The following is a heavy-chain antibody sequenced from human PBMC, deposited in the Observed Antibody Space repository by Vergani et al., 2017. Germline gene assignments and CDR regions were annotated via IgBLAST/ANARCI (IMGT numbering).Heavy chain of an antibody. J-gene: IGHJ4*01. CDR3: AKYHRRSYATYYDIWRVPEFDA. V-gene: IGHV3-33*03. CDR1: GFTFSEYN. Sequence: QVQLVESGGGVVQPGGSLRLSCTASGFTFSEYNMHWVRQAPGKGLEWVAVVWYDGATRYIADSVKGRFSISRDNSKNSLNLQMNRLRAEDTAVYYCAKYHRRSYATYYDIWRVPEFDARAQGTLVAVSS. D-gene: IGHD3-9*01. CDR2: VWYDGATR.